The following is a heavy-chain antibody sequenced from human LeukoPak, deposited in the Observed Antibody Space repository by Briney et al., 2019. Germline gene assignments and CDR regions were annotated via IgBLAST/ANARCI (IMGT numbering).Heavy chain of an antibody. J-gene: IGHJ4*02. CDR3: AREDSSGYFPIEY. CDR1: GVTFRTYA. CDR2: ISGNGGRT. D-gene: IGHD3-22*01. Sequence: PGGSLRLSCAASGVTFRTYAMHWVRQAPGKGLEYVSAISGNGGRTYYANSVKGRFTISRDNSKNTLYLQMGSLRAEDMAVYYCAREDSSGYFPIEYWGQGTLVTVSS. V-gene: IGHV3-64*01.